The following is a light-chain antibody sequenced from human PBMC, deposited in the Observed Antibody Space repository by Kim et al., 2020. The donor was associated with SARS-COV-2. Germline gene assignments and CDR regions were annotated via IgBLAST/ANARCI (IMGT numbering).Light chain of an antibody. CDR3: QQYGSSPPWT. J-gene: IGKJ1*01. Sequence: PGERAALSCRASQSVSSTYVAWYQQKPGQAPRLLSYGASSRATGIPDRFSGSGSGTDFTLTISRREPEDFAVYYCQQYGSSPPWTFGQGTKVEIK. CDR2: GAS. CDR1: QSVSSTY. V-gene: IGKV3-20*01.